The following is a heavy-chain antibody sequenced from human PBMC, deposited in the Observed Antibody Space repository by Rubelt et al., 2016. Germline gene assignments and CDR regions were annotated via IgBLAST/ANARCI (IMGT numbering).Heavy chain of an antibody. CDR1: GDSIISFYW. Sequence: GDSIISFYWWTWVRQPPGKGLEWIGEIYHSGSTNYNPSLKSRVTISLDKSKNQFSLNLTSVTAADTAVYFCASRAFRNYYGMDVWGPGTTVFVSS. CDR3: ASRAFRNYYGMDV. D-gene: IGHD1-14*01. J-gene: IGHJ6*02. CDR2: IYHSGST. V-gene: IGHV4-4*01.